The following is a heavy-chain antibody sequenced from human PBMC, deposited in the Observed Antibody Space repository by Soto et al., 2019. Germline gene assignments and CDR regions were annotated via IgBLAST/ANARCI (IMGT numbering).Heavy chain of an antibody. CDR1: GFTFSNYA. V-gene: IGHV3-23*01. J-gene: IGHJ5*02. CDR2: ISGSGGST. Sequence: GSLRLSCAASGFTFSNYAMNWVRQAPGKGLEWVSAISGSGGSTYYADSVKGRFTISRDNSKNTLYLQMSSLRAEDTAVYYCAKGGRDGYNFGWFDPWGQGTLVTVSS. CDR3: AKGGRDGYNFGWFDP. D-gene: IGHD5-12*01.